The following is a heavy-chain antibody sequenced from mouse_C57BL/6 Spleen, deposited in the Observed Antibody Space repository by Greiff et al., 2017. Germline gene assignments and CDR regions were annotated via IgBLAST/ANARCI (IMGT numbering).Heavy chain of an antibody. CDR2: IYPGSGST. CDR3: ARAQTFSWFAY. D-gene: IGHD1-3*01. J-gene: IGHJ3*01. CDR1: GYTFTSYW. Sequence: QVQLKQSGAELVKPGASVKMSCKASGYTFTSYWITWVKQRPGQGLEWIGDIYPGSGSTNYNEKFKSKATLTVDTSSSTAYMQLSSLTSEDSAVYYCARAQTFSWFAYWGQGTLVTVSA. V-gene: IGHV1-55*01.